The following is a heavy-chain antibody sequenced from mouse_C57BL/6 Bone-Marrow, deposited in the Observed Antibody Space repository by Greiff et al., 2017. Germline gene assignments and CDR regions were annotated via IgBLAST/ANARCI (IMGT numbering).Heavy chain of an antibody. CDR1: GYTFTDYY. V-gene: IGHV1-76*01. CDR2: IYPGSGNT. J-gene: IGHJ4*01. Sequence: QVQLQQSGAELVRPGASVKLSCKASGYTFTDYYINWVKQRPGQGLEWIARIYPGSGNTYYNEKFKGKATLTAEKSSSTAYMQLSSLTSEDSAVYFCARGGRRAKDYWGQGKSVPVSS. D-gene: IGHD2-12*01. CDR3: ARGGRRAKDY.